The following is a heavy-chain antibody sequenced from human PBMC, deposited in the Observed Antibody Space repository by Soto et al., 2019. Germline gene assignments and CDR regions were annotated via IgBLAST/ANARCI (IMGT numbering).Heavy chain of an antibody. V-gene: IGHV1-69*08. CDR2: IIPILGET. Sequence: QVQLVQSGAEVKKPGSSVRVSCKASGTIFSSYTISWVRQAPGQGLEWMGRIIPILGETNSAQKFQARVTLNADKTTNTAYMEMNSRRLEDTALYYCARGLGGRMDDWGQGTTVTVSS. CDR1: GTIFSSYT. D-gene: IGHD3-16*01. CDR3: ARGLGGRMDD. J-gene: IGHJ6*02.